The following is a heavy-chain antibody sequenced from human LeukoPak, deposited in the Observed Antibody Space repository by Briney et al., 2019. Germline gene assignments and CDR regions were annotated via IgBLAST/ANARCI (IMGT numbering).Heavy chain of an antibody. CDR1: GGSISSYY. D-gene: IGHD3-22*01. J-gene: IGHJ4*02. CDR2: IYYSGNT. Sequence: SETLSLTCTVSGGSISSYYWSWIRQPPEKGLEFIGYIYYSGNTNYNPSLKSRVTISVDTSKNQFSLKLSSVTAADTAVYYCARIDTSGYNRYSFDYWGQGTLVTVSS. CDR3: ARIDTSGYNRYSFDY. V-gene: IGHV4-59*12.